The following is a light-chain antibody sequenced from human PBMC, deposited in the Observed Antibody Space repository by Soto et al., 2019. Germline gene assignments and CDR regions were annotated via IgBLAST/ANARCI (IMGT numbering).Light chain of an antibody. CDR1: QSVSNNY. CDR3: QQYGSSPPYT. CDR2: GSS. V-gene: IGKV3-20*01. J-gene: IGKJ2*01. Sequence: EVVLTQSPGTLSLSPGERATLSCRASQSVSNNYFAWYQQKPGQAPRLLIFGSSDRPTGIPGRFSGSGSGTDCTLAISRLGPEDFAVYYCQQYGSSPPYTFGQGTKLEIK.